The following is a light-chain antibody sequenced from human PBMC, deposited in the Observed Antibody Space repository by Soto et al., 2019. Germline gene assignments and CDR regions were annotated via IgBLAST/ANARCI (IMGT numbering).Light chain of an antibody. Sequence: DIQMTQSPSTLSSSVGDRVTITCRASQSITTWLAWYQQKPGKAPKLLIYDASTLERGVPSRFSGSGSGTEFTLTISRLQPDDFATYYCQQCHCWSWTFGQGTKVEIK. CDR1: QSITTW. CDR2: DAS. V-gene: IGKV1-5*01. J-gene: IGKJ1*01. CDR3: QQCHCWSWT.